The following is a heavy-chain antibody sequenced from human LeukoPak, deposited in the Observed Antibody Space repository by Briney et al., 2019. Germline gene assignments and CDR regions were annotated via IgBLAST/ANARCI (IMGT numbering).Heavy chain of an antibody. V-gene: IGHV4-30-4*01. Sequence: PSQTLSLTCIASGGSISRGDYYWSWIRQPPGKGLAWIGYIYYSGSTYYNPSLKSRVTISVDTSKTQFSLKLSSVTAADTAVYYCARGDIVVVPAAIGFGAFDIWGQGTMVTVSS. CDR2: IYYSGST. CDR3: ARGDIVVVPAAIGFGAFDI. D-gene: IGHD2-2*02. J-gene: IGHJ3*02. CDR1: GGSISRGDYY.